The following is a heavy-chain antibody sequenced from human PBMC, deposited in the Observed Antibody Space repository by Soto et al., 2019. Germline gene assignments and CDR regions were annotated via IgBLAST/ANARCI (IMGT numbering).Heavy chain of an antibody. Sequence: QVQLVESGGGVIQPGRSLRLSCAASGFTLRLHAMHWVRQAPGKGLEWVAQIWYDGSNKYYTDSVKGRFTVSRDDFKNTVFMQMDSRRAEDTAVYYFARDGQQLTPSALDVWGQGTTVIVSS. CDR3: ARDGQQLTPSALDV. CDR2: IWYDGSNK. CDR1: GFTLRLHA. J-gene: IGHJ6*02. D-gene: IGHD6-13*01. V-gene: IGHV3-33*08.